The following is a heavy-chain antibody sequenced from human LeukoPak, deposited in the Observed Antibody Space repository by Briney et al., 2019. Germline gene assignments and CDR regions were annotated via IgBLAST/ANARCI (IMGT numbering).Heavy chain of an antibody. CDR2: IKQDGSEK. J-gene: IGHJ3*02. CDR1: GFIFSSYW. V-gene: IGHV3-7*05. CDR3: ARGGGLDI. Sequence: SGGSLRLSRAASGFIFSSYWMTWVRQAPGKGLEWVANIKQDGSEKYYVDSVKGRFTISRDNAKNSLYLQMNSLRAEDTAVYYCARGGGLDIWGQGTMVTVSS.